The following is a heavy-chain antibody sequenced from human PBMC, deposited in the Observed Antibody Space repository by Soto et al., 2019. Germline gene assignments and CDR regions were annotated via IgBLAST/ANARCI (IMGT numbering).Heavy chain of an antibody. D-gene: IGHD6-19*01. CDR2: ISSSSYK. J-gene: IGHJ4*02. Sequence: QVQLVESGGGLVKPGGSLRLSCAASGFTFSDYYMSWIRQAPGKGLEWVSYISSSSYKNYADSVKGRFTISRDNAKNSLYLQMNSLRAEDTAVYYCASYTRSSSGWYFDYWGQGTLVTVSS. CDR1: GFTFSDYY. CDR3: ASYTRSSSGWYFDY. V-gene: IGHV3-11*06.